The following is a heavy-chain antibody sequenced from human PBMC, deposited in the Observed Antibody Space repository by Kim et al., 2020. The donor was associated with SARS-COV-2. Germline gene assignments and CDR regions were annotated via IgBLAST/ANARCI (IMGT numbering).Heavy chain of an antibody. V-gene: IGHV4-30-2*04. CDR3: ARVHTSSWEIDY. Sequence: SFTPSLKGRVTTSLDTSSNQFSLNLSSVTVADTAVYYCARVHTSSWEIDYWGQGTLVTVSS. J-gene: IGHJ4*02. D-gene: IGHD6-13*01.